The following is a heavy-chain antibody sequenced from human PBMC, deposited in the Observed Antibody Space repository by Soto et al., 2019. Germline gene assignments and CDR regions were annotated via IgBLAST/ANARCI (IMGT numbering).Heavy chain of an antibody. CDR2: IRSNSDGGAP. CDR1: GFTFSSAW. D-gene: IGHD1-26*01. CDR3: TASLDTTWDYYFDY. Sequence: EVQLVESGGGFGQPGGALRLSCAASGFTFSSAWMTLVCQAPGKGLEGVGRIRSNSDGGAPDYAAPVTGRISISRDDSKDTLYLQVDSLKTEDTAVYYCTASLDTTWDYYFDYWGQGTLVTVSS. J-gene: IGHJ4*02. V-gene: IGHV3-15*01.